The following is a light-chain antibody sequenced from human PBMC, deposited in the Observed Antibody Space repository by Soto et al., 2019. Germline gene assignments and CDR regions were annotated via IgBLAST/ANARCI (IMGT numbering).Light chain of an antibody. V-gene: IGLV2-23*01. CDR1: RSDVGSYNL. Sequence: QSPLTQPASVSGSPGQSITISCTGTRSDVGSYNLVSWYQQHPGKAPKLMIYEGSKRPSGVSNRFSGSKSGNTASLTISGLQAEDEADYYCCSYAGSSTLYVFGTGTKVTVL. J-gene: IGLJ1*01. CDR2: EGS. CDR3: CSYAGSSTLYV.